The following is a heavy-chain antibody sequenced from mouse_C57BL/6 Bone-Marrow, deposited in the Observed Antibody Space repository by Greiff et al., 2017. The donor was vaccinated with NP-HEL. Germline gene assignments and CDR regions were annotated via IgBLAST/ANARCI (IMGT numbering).Heavy chain of an antibody. V-gene: IGHV3-6*01. CDR2: ISYDGSN. CDR3: ARGYYDYVWFAY. CDR1: GYSITSGYY. J-gene: IGHJ3*01. Sequence: EVQLVESGPGLVKPSQSLSLTCSVTGYSITSGYYWNWIRQFPGNKLEWMGYISYDGSNNYNPSLKNRISITRDTSKNQFFLKLNSVTTEDTATYYCARGYYDYVWFAYWGQGTLVTVSA. D-gene: IGHD2-4*01.